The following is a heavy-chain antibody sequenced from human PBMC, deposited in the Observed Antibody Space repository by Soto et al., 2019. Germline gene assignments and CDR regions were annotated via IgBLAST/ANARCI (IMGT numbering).Heavy chain of an antibody. J-gene: IGHJ6*02. CDR1: GFTFTTYG. Sequence: QLQLVESGGNVVQPGRSLRLSCAASGFTFTTYGMHWVRQAPGTGLEWLAIISHDGNFEYYADSVKGRFTISRDDSKNTIYLQMNSLRGDDSGVYFCARGGAMSAALSFGMDVWGQGTTVSVSS. V-gene: IGHV3-33*01. CDR3: ARGGAMSAALSFGMDV. D-gene: IGHD3-16*01. CDR2: ISHDGNFE.